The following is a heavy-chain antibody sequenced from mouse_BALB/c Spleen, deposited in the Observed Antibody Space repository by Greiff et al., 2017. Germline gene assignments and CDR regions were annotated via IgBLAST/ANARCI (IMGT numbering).Heavy chain of an antibody. J-gene: IGHJ2*01. CDR2: ISSGGGST. V-gene: IGHV5-12-1*01. CDR3: ARRGDFDY. Sequence: EVKLVESGGGLVKLGGSLKLSCAASGFAFSSYDMSWVRQTPEKRLEWVAYISSGGGSTYYPDNVKGRFTISRDNAKNTLYLQMSSLKSEDTAMYYCARRGDFDYWGQGTTLTVSS. CDR1: GFAFSSYD.